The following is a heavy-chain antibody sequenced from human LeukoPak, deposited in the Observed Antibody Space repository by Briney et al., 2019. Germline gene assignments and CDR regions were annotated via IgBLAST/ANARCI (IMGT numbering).Heavy chain of an antibody. CDR1: GFTFSNSA. CDR2: IDYDSSHI. V-gene: IGHV3-21*01. D-gene: IGHD3-9*01. Sequence: GGSLRLSCAASGFTFSNSAMNWVRQVPGKGLEWVSSIDYDSSHIYYAASVRGRFTISRDNARNSVYLQMNSLRVEDTAVYYCARDPLRYLRVGHYDYWGQGTLVAVSS. CDR3: ARDPLRYLRVGHYDY. J-gene: IGHJ4*02.